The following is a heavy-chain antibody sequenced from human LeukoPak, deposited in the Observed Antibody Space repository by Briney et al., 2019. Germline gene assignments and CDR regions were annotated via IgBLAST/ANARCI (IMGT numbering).Heavy chain of an antibody. Sequence: GGSLRLSCAVSGFTFSNAWMSWVRQAPGKGLEWVGRIKSKTDGGTTDYAAPVKGRFTISRDDSKNTLYLQMNSLKTEDTAVYYCTTDPNEPYSSPNWFDPWGQGTLVTVSS. J-gene: IGHJ5*02. V-gene: IGHV3-15*01. D-gene: IGHD6-19*01. CDR3: TTDPNEPYSSPNWFDP. CDR1: GFTFSNAW. CDR2: IKSKTDGGTT.